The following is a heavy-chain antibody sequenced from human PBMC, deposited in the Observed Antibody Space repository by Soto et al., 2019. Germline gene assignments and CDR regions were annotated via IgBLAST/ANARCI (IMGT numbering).Heavy chain of an antibody. CDR1: GFSFSNSA. J-gene: IGHJ4*02. V-gene: IGHV3-23*01. CDR3: AKVPQWVLRYHDWFFDY. CDR2: ISGSGDIT. D-gene: IGHD3-9*01. Sequence: EVQLLESGGGLVQPGGSLRLSCAVSGFSFSNSAMTWVRQAPGKGLEWVSGISGSGDITYNTDSVKGRFAISRDTSKNVVYLQRRGLRAEDTAVYYCAKVPQWVLRYHDWFFDYWGQGTLVTVSS.